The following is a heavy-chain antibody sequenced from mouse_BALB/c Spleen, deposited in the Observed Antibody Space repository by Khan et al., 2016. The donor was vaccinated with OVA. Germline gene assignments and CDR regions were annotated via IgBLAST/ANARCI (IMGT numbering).Heavy chain of an antibody. CDR3: ARSNSLWPMDY. CDR1: GFNINDTC. Sequence: QPQEAGAELVKPGASVKLSCTASGFNINDTCLHWVKQRPEQGLEWIGRIDPANGDTKYDPKFQAKATITADTPSNIAYLQHSSLTSEDTAVYYCARSNSLWPMDYWGQGTSVTVSS. D-gene: IGHD1-1*01. V-gene: IGHV14-3*02. CDR2: IDPANGDT. J-gene: IGHJ4*01.